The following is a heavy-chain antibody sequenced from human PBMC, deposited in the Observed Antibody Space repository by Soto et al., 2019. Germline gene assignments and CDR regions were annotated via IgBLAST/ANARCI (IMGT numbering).Heavy chain of an antibody. D-gene: IGHD4-17*01. CDR3: VPAPPVPTGGDY. CDR2: IYWDDDK. J-gene: IGHJ4*02. Sequence: QITLKESGPTLVKPTQTLTLTCTFSGFSLSTTGVGVGWIRQPPGKALDWLALIYWDDDKRYSPSLKSRLTIPKDTSKNQVVLTMTNMDPIDTATYYCVPAPPVPTGGDYWGQGTLVTVSS. CDR1: GFSLSTTGVG. V-gene: IGHV2-5*02.